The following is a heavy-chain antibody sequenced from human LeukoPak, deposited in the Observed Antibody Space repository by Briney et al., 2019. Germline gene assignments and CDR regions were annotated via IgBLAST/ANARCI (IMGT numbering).Heavy chain of an antibody. D-gene: IGHD2-2*01. CDR2: THHGGST. Sequence: SETLSLTCVVSGDSITSSRRWNWVRQAPGKGLEWIGETHHGGSTNYNPSLKSRVTISVDKSKNQFSLKMNSVTAADTAVYYCARSRSTTTYYGMDVWGQGTTVTVSS. J-gene: IGHJ6*02. CDR3: ARSRSTTTYYGMDV. CDR1: GDSITSSRR. V-gene: IGHV4/OR15-8*01.